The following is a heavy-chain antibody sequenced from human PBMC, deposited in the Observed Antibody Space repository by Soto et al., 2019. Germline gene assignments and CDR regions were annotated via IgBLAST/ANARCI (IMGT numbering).Heavy chain of an antibody. J-gene: IGHJ4*02. Sequence: QVQLVQSGAEVKGAGSSVKVSCKASGDTFTFYSINWVRQAPGLGLEWMGRINPILSMSNYAQRFQGRVTMTADKSTSTAYMELSSLRSEDTAFYYCASSYGSGYRAFDYWGQGALVTVSS. V-gene: IGHV1-69*02. CDR1: GDTFTFYS. CDR3: ASSYGSGYRAFDY. CDR2: INPILSMS. D-gene: IGHD3-10*01.